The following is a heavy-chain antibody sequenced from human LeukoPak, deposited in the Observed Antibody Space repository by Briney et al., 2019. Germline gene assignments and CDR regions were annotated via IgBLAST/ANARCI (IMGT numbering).Heavy chain of an antibody. J-gene: IGHJ4*02. V-gene: IGHV3-30*18. CDR1: GFTFSNYD. CDR3: AKGSYYGSGSAVRY. CDR2: ISYDGSDQ. Sequence: PGGSLRLSCAASGFTFSNYDMHWVRQAPGKGLEWLAVISYDGSDQYYADSVKGRFTISRDNSENTLYLQMNSLRAEDTAVYYCAKGSYYGSGSAVRYWGQGTLVTVSS. D-gene: IGHD3-10*01.